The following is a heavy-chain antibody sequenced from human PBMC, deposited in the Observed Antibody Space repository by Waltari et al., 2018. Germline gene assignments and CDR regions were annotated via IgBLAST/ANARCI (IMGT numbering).Heavy chain of an antibody. Sequence: EVQLVQSGAEVKKPGESLKISCKGSGYSFTSYWIGWVRQMPGKGLEWMGIIYPGDPDTRYSPSFQGQVTISADKSISTAYLQWSSLKASDTAMYYCARHSSWSGYYQAWLLLDYWGQGTLVTVSS. CDR2: IYPGDPDT. D-gene: IGHD3-3*01. CDR1: GYSFTSYW. V-gene: IGHV5-51*01. J-gene: IGHJ4*02. CDR3: ARHSSWSGYYQAWLLLDY.